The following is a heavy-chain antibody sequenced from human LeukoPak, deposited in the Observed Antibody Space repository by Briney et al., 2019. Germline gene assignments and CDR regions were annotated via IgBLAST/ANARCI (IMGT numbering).Heavy chain of an antibody. Sequence: GGSLRLSCTASGFTLSTYAMNWVRQAPGKGLEWVSSISHSGDTSDYADSVKGRFTISRDNSKNTLYLQMNSLSAEDTAMYYCRRQFLVGVSWGPGTLVTVSS. J-gene: IGHJ5*02. V-gene: IGHV3-23*01. CDR2: ISHSGDTS. CDR1: GFTLSTYA. D-gene: IGHD5/OR15-5a*01. CDR3: RRQFLVGVS.